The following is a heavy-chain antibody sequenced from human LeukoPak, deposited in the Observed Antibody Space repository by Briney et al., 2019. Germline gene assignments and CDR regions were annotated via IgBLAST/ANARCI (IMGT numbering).Heavy chain of an antibody. V-gene: IGHV3-74*01. Sequence: QARGSLRLSCAASGFTFSRYWMHWVRQAPGKGLVWVSRIDSDGANRDYADSVKGRFTISRDNAKNSLYLQMNSLRAEDMALYYCAKDIEYDILTGYYENWGQGTLVTVSS. D-gene: IGHD3-9*01. CDR2: IDSDGANR. CDR1: GFTFSRYW. CDR3: AKDIEYDILTGYYEN. J-gene: IGHJ4*02.